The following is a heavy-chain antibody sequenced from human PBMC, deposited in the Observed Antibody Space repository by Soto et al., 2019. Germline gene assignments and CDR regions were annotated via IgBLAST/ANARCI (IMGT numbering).Heavy chain of an antibody. CDR2: ISTSSSTI. V-gene: IGHV3-48*01. J-gene: IGHJ4*02. CDR3: AREGGYSYGYHY. D-gene: IGHD5-18*01. CDR1: GFTFSSYS. Sequence: EVQLVESGGGLVQPGGSLRLSCAASGFTFSSYSLNWVRQAPGKGLEWVSYISTSSSTIYYADSVKGRFTISRDNAKNALYLQMNSLRAEDTAVYYCAREGGYSYGYHYWGQGTLVTVSS.